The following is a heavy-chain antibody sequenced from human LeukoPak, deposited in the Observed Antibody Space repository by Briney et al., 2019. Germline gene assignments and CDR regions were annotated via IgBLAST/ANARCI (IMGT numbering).Heavy chain of an antibody. CDR1: GYTFTSYA. V-gene: IGHV1-3*01. CDR3: ARLGRGSGWYYHY. CDR2: INAGNGNT. D-gene: IGHD6-19*01. J-gene: IGHJ4*02. Sequence: ASVKVSCKASGYTFTSYAMHWVRQAPGQRLEWMGWINAGNGNTKYSQKFQGRVTITRDTSASTAYTELSSLRSEDTAVYYCARLGRGSGWYYHYWGQGTLVTVSS.